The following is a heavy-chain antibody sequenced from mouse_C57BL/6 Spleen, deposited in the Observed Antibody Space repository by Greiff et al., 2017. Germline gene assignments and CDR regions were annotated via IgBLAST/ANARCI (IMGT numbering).Heavy chain of an antibody. CDR3: ARLPYGNYNYYAMDY. CDR2: ISSGSSTI. CDR1: GFTFSDYG. V-gene: IGHV5-17*01. Sequence: EVKVIESGGGLVKPGGSLKLSCAASGFTFSDYGMHWVRQAPEKGLEWVAYISSGSSTIYYADTVKGRFTISRDNAKNTLFLQMTSLRSEDTAMYYCARLPYGNYNYYAMDYWGQGTSVTVSS. D-gene: IGHD2-1*01. J-gene: IGHJ4*01.